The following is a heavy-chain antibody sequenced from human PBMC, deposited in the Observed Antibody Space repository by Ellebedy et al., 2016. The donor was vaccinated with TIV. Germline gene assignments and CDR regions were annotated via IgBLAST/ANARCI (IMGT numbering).Heavy chain of an antibody. CDR2: IIPILNVV. Sequence: AASVKVSCKASGETSSSHALNWVRQAPGQGLEWVGRIIPILNVVNYARKFQGRVTITADRSTNTVYLEVTRLSSEDTAGYYCARWCPYSGTFQGPFDFWGQGVLVTVSS. J-gene: IGHJ4*02. V-gene: IGHV1-69*04. D-gene: IGHD5-12*01. CDR3: ARWCPYSGTFQGPFDF. CDR1: GETSSSHA.